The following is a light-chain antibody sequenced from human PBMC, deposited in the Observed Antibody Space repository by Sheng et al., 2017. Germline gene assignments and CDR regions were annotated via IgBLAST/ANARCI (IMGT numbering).Light chain of an antibody. Sequence: DIQMTQSPSTLSASVGDRVTITCRASQSISSWLAWYQQKPGKAPKILIYKASSLESGVPSRFSGSGSGTEFTLTINSLQSDDFATYYCQQYDAYSLTWTFGQGTKVEIK. CDR3: QQYDAYSLTWT. CDR2: KAS. J-gene: IGKJ1*01. V-gene: IGKV1-5*03. CDR1: QSISSW.